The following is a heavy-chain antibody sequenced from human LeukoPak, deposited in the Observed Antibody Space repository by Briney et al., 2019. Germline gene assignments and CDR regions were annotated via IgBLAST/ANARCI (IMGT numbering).Heavy chain of an antibody. Sequence: GGSLKLSCEASGFTFSSYAMSWVRQAPGKGLEWVSAISDDFGTYHADSVKGRFTISRDNSRNTLYLQMTSLRAEDTAVYYCARGNSGHCTGATCYALDYWGQGTLVTVSS. V-gene: IGHV3-23*01. CDR1: GFTFSSYA. D-gene: IGHD2-2*01. J-gene: IGHJ4*02. CDR3: ARGNSGHCTGATCYALDY. CDR2: ISDDFGT.